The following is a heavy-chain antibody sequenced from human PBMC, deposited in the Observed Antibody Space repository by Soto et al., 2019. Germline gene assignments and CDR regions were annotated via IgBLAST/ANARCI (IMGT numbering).Heavy chain of an antibody. D-gene: IGHD6-6*01. CDR3: ARSTDSSSLPQFDY. V-gene: IGHV4-59*08. CDR2: IYYSGST. J-gene: IGHJ4*02. Sequence: SETLSLTCTVSGGSISSYYWSWIRQPPGKGLEWIGYIYYSGSTNYNPSLKSRVTISVDTSKNQFSLKLSSVTAADTAVYYCARSTDSSSLPQFDYWGQGTLVTVSS. CDR1: GGSISSYY.